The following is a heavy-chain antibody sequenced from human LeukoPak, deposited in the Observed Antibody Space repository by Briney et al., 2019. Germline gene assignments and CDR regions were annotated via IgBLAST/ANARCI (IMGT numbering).Heavy chain of an antibody. CDR2: IYYSGST. CDR3: AKERENYFEFDF. V-gene: IGHV4-59*01. J-gene: IGHJ4*02. CDR1: GGSISSYY. Sequence: SETLSLTCTVSGGSISSYYWSWIRQPPGKGLEWIGYIYYSGSTNYNPSLKSRVTISVDTSKNQFSLKLSSVTAADTAIYYCAKERENYFEFDFWGQGTLVTVSS. D-gene: IGHD1-7*01.